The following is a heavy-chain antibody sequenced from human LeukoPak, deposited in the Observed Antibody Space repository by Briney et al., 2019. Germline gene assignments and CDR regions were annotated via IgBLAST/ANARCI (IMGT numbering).Heavy chain of an antibody. V-gene: IGHV3-23*01. CDR3: ARDAYSSSWYFGYYYYYMDV. D-gene: IGHD6-13*01. Sequence: GGSLRLSCAASGFTFSSYVMSWVRQAPGKGLEWVSAITGNGGSTYYADSVRGRFTISRDNAKNTLYLQMNSLRAEDTAVYYCARDAYSSSWYFGYYYYYMDVWGKGTTVTVSS. J-gene: IGHJ6*03. CDR1: GFTFSSYV. CDR2: ITGNGGST.